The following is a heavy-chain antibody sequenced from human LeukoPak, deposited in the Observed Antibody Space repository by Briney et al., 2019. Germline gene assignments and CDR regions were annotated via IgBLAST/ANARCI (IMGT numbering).Heavy chain of an antibody. CDR3: ARVNAGDDSSGYYEGKYAFDI. V-gene: IGHV3-21*01. Sequence: GGSLRLSCAASGFTFSSYSMNWVRQAPGKGLEWVSSISSSSYYIYYADSVKGRFTISRDNAKNSLYLQMNSLRAEDTAVYYCARVNAGDDSSGYYEGKYAFDIWGQGTMVTVSS. CDR2: ISSSSYYI. D-gene: IGHD3-22*01. J-gene: IGHJ3*02. CDR1: GFTFSSYS.